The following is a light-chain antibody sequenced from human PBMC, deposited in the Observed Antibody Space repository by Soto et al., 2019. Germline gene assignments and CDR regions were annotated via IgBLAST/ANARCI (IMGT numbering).Light chain of an antibody. CDR2: VAS. J-gene: IGKJ3*01. CDR1: QDIGNF. CDR3: QQYDNFPPFT. V-gene: IGKV1-33*01. Sequence: DIQMTQSPSSLSASVGDRVTITCQASQDIGNFLNWYQQKPGKAPKLLIYVASNLQTGIPSRFRGSGSGTDFTFTISSLQPEDIATYYCQQYDNFPPFTCGPGTKVDIK.